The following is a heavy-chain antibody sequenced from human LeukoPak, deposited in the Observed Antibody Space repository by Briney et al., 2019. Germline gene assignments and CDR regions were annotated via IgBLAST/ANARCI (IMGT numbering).Heavy chain of an antibody. V-gene: IGHV3-23*01. J-gene: IGHJ4*02. CDR1: GFTFSSSA. CDR3: ARDIATTGHLAFDY. CDR2: ISGSGDDT. Sequence: QPGGSLRLSCAASGFTFSSSAMSWVRQAPGKGLDWVSTISGSGDDTYYADSVKGRFTISRDNSKNTLYLQMNSLRAEDTAVYYCARDIATTGHLAFDYWGQGTLVTVSS. D-gene: IGHD6-13*01.